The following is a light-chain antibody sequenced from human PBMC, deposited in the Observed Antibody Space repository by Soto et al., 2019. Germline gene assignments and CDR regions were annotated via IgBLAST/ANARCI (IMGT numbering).Light chain of an antibody. V-gene: IGLV2-14*01. J-gene: IGLJ1*01. CDR3: SSFTSRFTFV. CDR2: EVT. CDR1: SSDVGAYNY. Sequence: QSVLTQPASVSGSPGQSIAISCTGTSSDVGAYNYDSWYQQHPGKAPKLMISEVTNRPSGVSDRFSGSKSGNTASLTISGLQAEDEADYYCSSFTSRFTFVFGTGTKVTVL.